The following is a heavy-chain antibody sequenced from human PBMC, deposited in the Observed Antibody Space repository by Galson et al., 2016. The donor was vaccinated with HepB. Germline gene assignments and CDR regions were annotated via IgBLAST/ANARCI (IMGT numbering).Heavy chain of an antibody. J-gene: IGHJ6*02. D-gene: IGHD5-12*01. CDR1: GFTFSNYG. Sequence: SLRLSCAASGFTFSNYGMHWVRQAPGKGLXXVAXXXSDXXIKHXADSXXGRFXISRDNSESTVYLQMNSLRVEDTAVYYCARDRLGGRPTYYYYYDMDVWGQGTTVTVSS. CDR2: XXSDXXIK. CDR3: ARDRLGGRPTYYYYYDMDV. V-gene: IGHV3-33*01.